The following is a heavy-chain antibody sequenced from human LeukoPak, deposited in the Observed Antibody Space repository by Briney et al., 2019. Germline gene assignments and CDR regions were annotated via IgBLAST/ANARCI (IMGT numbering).Heavy chain of an antibody. J-gene: IGHJ6*02. CDR1: GYTFTSYG. Sequence: ASVKVSCKASGYTFTSYGISWVRQAPGQGLEWMGWISAYNGKTNYAQKLQGRVTMTTDTSTSTAYMELRSLRSDDTAVYYCARARGLPGATVTSSRYYYYYGMDVWGQGTTVTVSS. CDR2: ISAYNGKT. D-gene: IGHD4-17*01. CDR3: ARARGLPGATVTSSRYYYYYGMDV. V-gene: IGHV1-18*01.